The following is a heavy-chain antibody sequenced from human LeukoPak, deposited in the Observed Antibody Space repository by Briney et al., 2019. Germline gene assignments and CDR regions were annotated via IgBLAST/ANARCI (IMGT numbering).Heavy chain of an antibody. J-gene: IGHJ4*02. Sequence: PGGSLRLSCAVSGFTFSKAWMSWVRQTPGKGLEWVANIKQDGSEKYYVDSVKGRFTISRDNAKNSLYLQMNSLRAEDTAVYYCARDNPLLRFLEWSLWGQGTLVTVSS. CDR3: ARDNPLLRFLEWSL. CDR2: IKQDGSEK. V-gene: IGHV3-7*01. D-gene: IGHD3-3*01. CDR1: GFTFSKAW.